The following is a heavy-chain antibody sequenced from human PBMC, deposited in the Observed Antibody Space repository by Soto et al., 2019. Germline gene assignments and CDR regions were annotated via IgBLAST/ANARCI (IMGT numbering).Heavy chain of an antibody. CDR2: IYYSGST. V-gene: IGHV4-31*03. CDR3: ARGTVTTLYDY. D-gene: IGHD4-17*01. CDR1: GDSISRGGHY. J-gene: IGHJ4*02. Sequence: TSETLSITCTVSGDSISRGGHYWSWIRQHPGKGLEWIGYIYYSGSTYYTPSLKSRVTISVDTSKNQFSLKLSSVTAADTAVYYCARGTVTTLYDYWGQGTLVTVSS.